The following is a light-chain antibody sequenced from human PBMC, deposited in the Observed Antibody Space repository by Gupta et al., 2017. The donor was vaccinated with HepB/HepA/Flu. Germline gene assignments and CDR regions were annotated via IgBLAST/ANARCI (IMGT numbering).Light chain of an antibody. CDR3: QSADSSGTYGV. CDR2: KDS. J-gene: IGLJ2*01. CDR1: ALPKQY. V-gene: IGLV3-25*03. Sequence: SYELTQPPSVSVSPGQTARITCSGDALPKQYAYWYQQKPGQAPVLVIYKDSERPSGIPERFAGSSAGTTVNSTISGVQAEDEADDDGQSADSSGTYGVFGGGTKLTVL.